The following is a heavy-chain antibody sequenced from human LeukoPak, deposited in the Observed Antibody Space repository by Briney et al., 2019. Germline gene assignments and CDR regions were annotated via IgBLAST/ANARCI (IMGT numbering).Heavy chain of an antibody. CDR1: GGSISSGGYY. CDR3: ARDGGSDSYGSYYFDY. CDR2: IYYSGST. J-gene: IGHJ4*02. D-gene: IGHD5-18*01. V-gene: IGHV4-31*03. Sequence: SQTLSLTCTVSGGSISSGGYYWSWIRQHPGKGLEWIGYIYYSGSTYYNPSLKSRVTITVDTSKNQFSLKLSSVTAADTAVYYCARDGGSDSYGSYYFDYWGQGTLVTVSS.